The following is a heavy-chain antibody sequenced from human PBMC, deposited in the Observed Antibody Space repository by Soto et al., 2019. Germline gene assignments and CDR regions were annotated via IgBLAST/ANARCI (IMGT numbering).Heavy chain of an antibody. CDR1: GFTFSSYG. V-gene: IGHV3-30*18. D-gene: IGHD3-10*01. CDR3: AKGSPYGVVWFGELPDY. Sequence: ESGGGVVQPGRSLRLSCAASGFTFSSYGMHWVRQAPGKGLEWVAVISYDGSNKYYADSVKGRFTISRDNSKNTLYLQMNSLRAEDTAVYYCAKGSPYGVVWFGELPDYWGQGTLVTVSS. CDR2: ISYDGSNK. J-gene: IGHJ4*02.